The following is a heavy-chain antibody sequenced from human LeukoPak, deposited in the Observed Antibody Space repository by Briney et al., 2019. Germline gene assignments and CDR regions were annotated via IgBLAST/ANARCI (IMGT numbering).Heavy chain of an antibody. CDR1: GGSISSYY. Sequence: SETLSLTCTVSGGSISSYYWSWIRQPPGKGLEWIGYIYYSGSTKYNPSLKSRVTISVDTSKNQLSLKLRSVTAADTAVYYCARGGRDGYTLYPLDYWGQGTLVTVSS. J-gene: IGHJ4*02. CDR3: ARGGRDGYTLYPLDY. D-gene: IGHD5-24*01. CDR2: IYYSGST. V-gene: IGHV4-59*08.